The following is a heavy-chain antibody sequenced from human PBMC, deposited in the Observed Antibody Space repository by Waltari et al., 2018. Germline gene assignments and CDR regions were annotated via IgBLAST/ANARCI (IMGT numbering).Heavy chain of an antibody. J-gene: IGHJ6*02. V-gene: IGHV3-9*03. CDR3: AKSGYYYYGMDV. Sequence: EVQLVESGGGLVQPGRSLRLSCAASGFTFDDYAMHWVRQAPGKGREWVSGISWNSGSIGYADSVKGRFTISRDNAKNSLYLQMNSLRAEDMALYYCAKSGYYYYGMDVWGQGTTVTVSS. CDR1: GFTFDDYA. CDR2: ISWNSGSI. D-gene: IGHD3-10*01.